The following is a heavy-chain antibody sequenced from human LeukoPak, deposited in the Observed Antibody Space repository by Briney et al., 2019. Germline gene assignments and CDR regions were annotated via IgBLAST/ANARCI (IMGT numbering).Heavy chain of an antibody. V-gene: IGHV1-8*01. D-gene: IGHD1-1*01. CDR1: GYTFTRYD. Sequence: ASPKVSSKASGYTFTRYDITWGRQATRPGLEWWGWMNPNSGNTGYAQKFQGRVTMTRNTSISTAYMELSSLRSEDTAVYYCARVINLDWFDPWGQGTLVTVSS. CDR2: MNPNSGNT. J-gene: IGHJ5*02. CDR3: ARVINLDWFDP.